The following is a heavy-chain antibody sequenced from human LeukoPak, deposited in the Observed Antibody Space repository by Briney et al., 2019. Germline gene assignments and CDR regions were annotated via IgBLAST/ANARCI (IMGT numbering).Heavy chain of an antibody. Sequence: GGSLRLSCAASGFTFDDYAMRWVRQAPGKGLEWVSGVSWNSGSIGYADSVKGRFTISRDNAKNSLYLQMNSLRAEDTALYYCAKATPVGDYYYYGMDVWGQGTTVTVSS. CDR1: GFTFDDYA. D-gene: IGHD3-10*01. V-gene: IGHV3-9*01. J-gene: IGHJ6*02. CDR2: VSWNSGSI. CDR3: AKATPVGDYYYYGMDV.